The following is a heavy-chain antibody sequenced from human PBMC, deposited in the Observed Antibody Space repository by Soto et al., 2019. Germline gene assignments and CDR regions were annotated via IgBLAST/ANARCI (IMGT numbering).Heavy chain of an antibody. V-gene: IGHV3-30*18. CDR2: ISYDGSNK. CDR1: GFTFSSYG. Sequence: GGSLRLSCAASGFTFSSYGMHWVRQAPGKGLEWVAVISYDGSNKYYADSVKGRFTISRDNSKNTLYLQMNSLRAEDTAVYYCAKMHYDFWSGYSEYYYYGMDVWGQGTTVTVSS. CDR3: AKMHYDFWSGYSEYYYYGMDV. D-gene: IGHD3-3*01. J-gene: IGHJ6*02.